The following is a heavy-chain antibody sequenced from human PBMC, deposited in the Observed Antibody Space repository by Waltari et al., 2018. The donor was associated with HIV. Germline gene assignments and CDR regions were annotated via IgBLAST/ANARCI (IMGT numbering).Heavy chain of an antibody. V-gene: IGHV4-34*01. CDR1: GGSFSGFY. CDR2: VNHVGRT. J-gene: IGHJ6*01. Sequence: QVHLEQWGTGLLRPSAPLSLTCAVHGGSFSGFYWSWSRQSPGRGVEWIGEVNHVGRTNYSPSLKGRVTVSVDTSKNQFSLTMRSVAAADTAVYYCARDSGPGLAVDDYDGEFFYYGLDVWGQGTTVAVSS. CDR3: ARDSGPGLAVDDYDGEFFYYGLDV. D-gene: IGHD3-16*01.